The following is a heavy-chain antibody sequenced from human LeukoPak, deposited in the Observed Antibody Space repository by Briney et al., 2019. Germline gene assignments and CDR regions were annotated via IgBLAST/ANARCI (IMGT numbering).Heavy chain of an antibody. J-gene: IGHJ4*02. V-gene: IGHV3-7*03. D-gene: IGHD6-13*01. CDR3: ASYSSSWYRYFDY. CDR2: TKPDGSAE. CDR1: GFTFRNYW. Sequence: GGSLRLSCAASGFTFRNYWMGWVRQAPGKGLEWVANTKPDGSAEYYADSVRGRFTISRDNAKNSLYLQMNSLRAEDTAVYYCASYSSSWYRYFDYWGQGTLVTVSS.